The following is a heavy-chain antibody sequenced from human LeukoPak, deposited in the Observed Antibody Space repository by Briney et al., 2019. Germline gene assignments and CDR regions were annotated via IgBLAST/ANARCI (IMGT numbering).Heavy chain of an antibody. D-gene: IGHD1-26*01. CDR2: INPKSGGT. Sequence: ASVKVSCKASGYIFTDYYLHWVRQAPGRGLEWMAWINPKSGGTKYAQKFQGRVTMTRDTSISTAYMELSRLRSDDTAVYYCARQGSGGRSFDVWGQGTMVTVSS. V-gene: IGHV1-2*02. CDR1: GYIFTDYY. J-gene: IGHJ3*01. CDR3: ARQGSGGRSFDV.